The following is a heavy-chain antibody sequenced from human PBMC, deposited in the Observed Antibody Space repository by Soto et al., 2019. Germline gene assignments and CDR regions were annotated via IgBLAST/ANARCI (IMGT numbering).Heavy chain of an antibody. Sequence: EVHLLASGGDLVQPGGSLRLSCAASRFTFSNYAMSWVRQAPGKGLEWVSAISSTSDNTYYADSVKGRFTISRDNAKSTLVLQMNSLRAEDTAVYYCAKNGYGSDVLWWFDPWGQGTLVTVSS. D-gene: IGHD5-12*01. CDR1: RFTFSNYA. CDR3: AKNGYGSDVLWWFDP. J-gene: IGHJ5*02. CDR2: ISSTSDNT. V-gene: IGHV3-23*01.